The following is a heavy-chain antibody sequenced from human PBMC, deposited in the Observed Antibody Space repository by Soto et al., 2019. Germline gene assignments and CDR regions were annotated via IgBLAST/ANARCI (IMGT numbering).Heavy chain of an antibody. CDR3: ASVMIVVVICYYYYGMDV. J-gene: IGHJ6*02. CDR2: ISAYNGNT. CDR1: GYTFTSYG. Sequence: ASVKVSCKASGYTFTSYGISWVRQAPGQGLEWMGWISAYNGNTNYAQKLQGRVTMTTDTSTSTAYMELRSLRSDDTAVYYCASVMIVVVICYYYYGMDVWGQGTTVTVSS. V-gene: IGHV1-18*01. D-gene: IGHD3-22*01.